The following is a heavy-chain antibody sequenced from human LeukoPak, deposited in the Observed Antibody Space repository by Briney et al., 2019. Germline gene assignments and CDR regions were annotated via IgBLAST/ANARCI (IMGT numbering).Heavy chain of an antibody. D-gene: IGHD6-13*01. J-gene: IGHJ5*02. V-gene: IGHV4-38-2*02. CDR1: GYFISSGYY. CDR3: ARMFRSSWYINWFDP. CDR2: IYYSGST. Sequence: PSETLSLTCTVSGYFISSGYYWGWIRQPPGKGLEWIGSIYYSGSTSYNPSLKSRLTISVDTSKNQFSLKLNFVTAADTAMYYCARMFRSSWYINWFDPWGQGTLVTVSS.